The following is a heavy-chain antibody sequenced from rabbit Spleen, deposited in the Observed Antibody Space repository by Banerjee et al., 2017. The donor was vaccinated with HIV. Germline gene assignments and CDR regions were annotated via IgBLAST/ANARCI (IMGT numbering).Heavy chain of an antibody. V-gene: IGHV1S45*01. CDR1: GFSFSSGYV. CDR2: INIVTGKS. J-gene: IGHJ6*01. Sequence: QEQLVESGGGLVQPEGSLTLTCKASGFSFSSGYVMSWVRQAPGKGLEWIASINIVTGKSVYASWAKGRFTISKTSSTTVTLQMTRLTAADTATYFCARDTSSSFSSYGMDLWGPGTLVTVS. CDR3: ARDTSSSFSSYGMDL. D-gene: IGHD1-1*01.